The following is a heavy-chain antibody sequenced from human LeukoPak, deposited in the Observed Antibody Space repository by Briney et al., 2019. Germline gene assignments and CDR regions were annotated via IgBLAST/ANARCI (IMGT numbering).Heavy chain of an antibody. Sequence: SETLSLTCTVSGYSISSGYYWGWIRQPPGKGLEWIGSIYHSGSTYYNPSLKSRVTISVDTSKNQFSLKLSSVTAADTAVYYCARVSGLIVVVIDPYYYYMDVWGKGTTVTVSS. J-gene: IGHJ6*03. D-gene: IGHD2-15*01. V-gene: IGHV4-38-2*02. CDR2: IYHSGST. CDR3: ARVSGLIVVVIDPYYYYMDV. CDR1: GYSISSGYY.